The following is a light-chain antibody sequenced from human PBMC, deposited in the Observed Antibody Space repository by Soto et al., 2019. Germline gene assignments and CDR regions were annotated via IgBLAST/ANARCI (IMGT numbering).Light chain of an antibody. Sequence: EIVMTQSPATLSVSPGERATLSCRASQSLSGNLAWYQQKPGQAPRLLIYGASIRATGIPARFSGSGSGTDFTLTISRLEPEDFAVYYCQQYGSSPRTFGQGTKVDIK. CDR1: QSLSGN. J-gene: IGKJ1*01. CDR2: GAS. CDR3: QQYGSSPRT. V-gene: IGKV3-15*01.